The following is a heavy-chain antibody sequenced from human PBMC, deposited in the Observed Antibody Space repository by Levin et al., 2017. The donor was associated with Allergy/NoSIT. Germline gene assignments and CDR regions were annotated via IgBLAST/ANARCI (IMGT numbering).Heavy chain of an antibody. J-gene: IGHJ4*02. CDR1: GLTVSNNY. D-gene: IGHD6-19*01. CDR2: IYTDGST. CDR3: ARIAVTGPWRIDY. V-gene: IGHV3-66*01. Sequence: PGGSLRLSCAASGLTVSNNYMTWVRQAPGKGLEWTSSIYTDGSTHYADSVRARFIVSRDNSKNTLYLQMNSLRAEDTAVYYCARIAVTGPWRIDYWGQGTLVTVSS.